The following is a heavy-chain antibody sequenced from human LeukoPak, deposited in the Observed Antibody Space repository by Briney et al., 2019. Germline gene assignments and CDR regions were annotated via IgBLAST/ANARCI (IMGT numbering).Heavy chain of an antibody. CDR1: GFTFSSYG. CDR3: ASGVTGPYYYGMDV. CDR2: IWYDGSNK. J-gene: IGHJ6*02. V-gene: IGHV3-33*01. D-gene: IGHD2-21*02. Sequence: GGSLRLSCAASGFTFSSYGMHWVRQAPGKGLEWVAVIWYDGSNKYYADSVKGRFTISRDNSKNTLYLQMNSLRAEDTAVYYCASGVTGPYYYGMDVWGQGTTVTVSS.